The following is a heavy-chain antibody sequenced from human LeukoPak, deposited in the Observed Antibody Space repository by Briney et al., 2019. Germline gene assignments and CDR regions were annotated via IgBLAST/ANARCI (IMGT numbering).Heavy chain of an antibody. CDR3: ARGSSTSFLFGLDY. CDR1: GGTFSSYA. CDR2: ISAYNGNT. J-gene: IGHJ4*02. D-gene: IGHD2-2*01. Sequence: ASVKVSCKASGGTFSSYAINWVRQAPGQGLEWMGWISAYNGNTNYAQKLQGRVTMTTDTSTSTAYMELRSLRSDDTAVYYCARGSSTSFLFGLDYWGQGTLVTVSS. V-gene: IGHV1-18*01.